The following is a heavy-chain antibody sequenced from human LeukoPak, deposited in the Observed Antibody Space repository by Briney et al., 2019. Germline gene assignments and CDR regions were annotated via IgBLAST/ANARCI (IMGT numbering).Heavy chain of an antibody. CDR2: ISGSGGST. D-gene: IGHD6-6*01. V-gene: IGHV3-23*01. CDR3: AKAFSYSSSSNFDY. Sequence: PGGSLRLSCAASGFTFSSYAMSWVRQAPGKGLEWVSAISGSGGSTYYADSVKGRFTISRDNSKNTLYLQMNSLRAEDTAVYYCAKAFSYSSSSNFDYWGQGTLVTVSP. CDR1: GFTFSSYA. J-gene: IGHJ4*02.